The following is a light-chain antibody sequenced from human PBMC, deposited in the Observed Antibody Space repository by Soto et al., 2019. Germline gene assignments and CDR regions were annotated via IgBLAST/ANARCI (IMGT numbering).Light chain of an antibody. J-gene: IGKJ4*01. CDR3: LA. CDR1: QGISNW. Sequence: DIQMTQSPSSVSASVGDRVSITCLASQGISNWLAWYQQKPGRAPKLLIYTVSSLQSGVPSRFSGTGSGTDFTLTISSLQPGQQANSFPLACGGGTKVEIK. CDR2: TVS. V-gene: IGKV1-12*01.